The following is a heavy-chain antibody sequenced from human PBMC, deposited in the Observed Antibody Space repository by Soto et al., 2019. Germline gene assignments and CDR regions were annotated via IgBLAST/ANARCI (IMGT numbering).Heavy chain of an antibody. V-gene: IGHV3-23*01. J-gene: IGHJ4*02. Sequence: VGSLRLSCAASGFIFNNYAMTWVRQAPGKGLEWVSTVTASGGGTFYANSVKGRFTISRDNSRNTLHLQMSSLRVEDTALYYCAKALVPALTAKFGYWGQGTLVTVSS. CDR1: GFIFNNYA. D-gene: IGHD5-18*01. CDR2: VTASGGGT. CDR3: AKALVPALTAKFGY.